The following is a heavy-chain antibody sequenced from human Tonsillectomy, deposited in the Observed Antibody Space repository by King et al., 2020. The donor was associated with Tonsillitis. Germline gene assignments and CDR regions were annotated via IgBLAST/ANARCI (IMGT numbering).Heavy chain of an antibody. CDR2: INHSGST. J-gene: IGHJ4*02. CDR1: GGSLSGYY. D-gene: IGHD3-10*01. CDR3: ARTYGSGSYYHFSFYFDY. Sequence: HVQLQQWGAGLLKPSETLSLTCAVYGGSLSGYYWSWIRQPPGKGLEWVGEINHSGSTNYNPALKSRVTISVDTSKNQFSLKLSPVTAADTAVYYCARTYGSGSYYHFSFYFDYWGQGTLVTVSS. V-gene: IGHV4-34*01.